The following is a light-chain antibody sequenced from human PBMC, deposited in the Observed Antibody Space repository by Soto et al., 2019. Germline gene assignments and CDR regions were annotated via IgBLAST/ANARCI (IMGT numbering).Light chain of an antibody. Sequence: DIQMTQSPSSLSASVGDRVTITCRASHNIINYLNWYQQKPGKAPQLLIYVASMLESGVPSRFSGSGTGTDFTLTINSLQPEDFAVYYCQQANSFPLTFGGGTKVDIK. J-gene: IGKJ4*01. V-gene: IGKV1-39*01. CDR3: QQANSFPLT. CDR2: VAS. CDR1: HNIINY.